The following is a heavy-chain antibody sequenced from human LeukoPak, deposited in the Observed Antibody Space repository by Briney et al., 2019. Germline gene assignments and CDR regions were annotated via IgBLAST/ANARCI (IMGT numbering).Heavy chain of an antibody. Sequence: GASVKVSCKASGYTFTGYYMHWVRQAPGQGLEWMGWINPNSGGTNYAQKFQGRVTMTRDTSISTAYMELSRLRSDDTAVYYCARDEGGYSYGLDYWGQGTLVTVSS. CDR2: INPNSGGT. CDR3: ARDEGGYSYGLDY. CDR1: GYTFTGYY. V-gene: IGHV1-2*02. D-gene: IGHD5-18*01. J-gene: IGHJ4*02.